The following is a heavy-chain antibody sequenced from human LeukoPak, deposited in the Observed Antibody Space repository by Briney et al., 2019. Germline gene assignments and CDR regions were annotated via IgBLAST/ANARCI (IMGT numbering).Heavy chain of an antibody. D-gene: IGHD1-26*01. J-gene: IGHJ4*02. CDR1: GFTFSSYG. Sequence: GGSLRLSCAASGFTFSSYGMHWVRQAPGKGLEWVAVMSIDGNIKLYADSVRGRFTISRDNSRNTLYLQLNSLRAEDTAVYYCTRDPIMGVPDYFNYWGQGTLVAVSS. CDR2: MSIDGNIK. V-gene: IGHV3-30*19. CDR3: TRDPIMGVPDYFNY.